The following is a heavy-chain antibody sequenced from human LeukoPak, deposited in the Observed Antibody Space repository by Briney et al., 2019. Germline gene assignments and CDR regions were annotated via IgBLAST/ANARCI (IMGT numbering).Heavy chain of an antibody. CDR1: GYTFTGYY. CDR3: ARAGVVPAAKPDFDY. Sequence: GASVKVSCKASGYTFTGYYMHWVRQAPGQGLEWMGWINPNSGGTNYAQKFQGRVTMTRDTSISTAYMELSRLRSDDTAVYYCARAGVVPAAKPDFDYWGQGTLVTVSS. CDR2: INPNSGGT. V-gene: IGHV1-2*02. J-gene: IGHJ4*02. D-gene: IGHD2-2*02.